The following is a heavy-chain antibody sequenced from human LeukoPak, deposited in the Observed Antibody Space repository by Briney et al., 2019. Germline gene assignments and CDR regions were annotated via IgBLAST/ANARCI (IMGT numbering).Heavy chain of an antibody. CDR2: ISSSYTYI. J-gene: IGHJ3*01. D-gene: IGHD3-22*01. V-gene: IGHV3-21*01. CDR3: ARDRSEGHDRSGPLDAFDV. Sequence: PGGSLRLSCSASGFTFSNYCMNWVRQAPGKGLEWVSSISSSYTYIYYGDLVKGRFTISRDNARNSLYLQMNNLRADDTAGYYCARDRSEGHDRSGPLDAFDVWGQGTLVTVSS. CDR1: GFTFSNYC.